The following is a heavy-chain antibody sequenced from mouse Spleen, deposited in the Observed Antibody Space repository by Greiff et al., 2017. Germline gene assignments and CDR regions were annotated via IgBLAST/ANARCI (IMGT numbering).Heavy chain of an antibody. CDR3: ARGGLGRDY. Sequence: VQLQQPGAELVMPGASVKLSCKASGYTFTSYWMHWVKQRPGQGLEWIGEIDPSDSYTNYNQKFKGKATLTVDKSSSTAYMQLSSLTSEDSAVYYCARGGLGRDYWGQGTTLTVSS. J-gene: IGHJ2*01. V-gene: IGHV1-69*01. CDR1: GYTFTSYW. CDR2: IDPSDSYT. D-gene: IGHD4-1*01.